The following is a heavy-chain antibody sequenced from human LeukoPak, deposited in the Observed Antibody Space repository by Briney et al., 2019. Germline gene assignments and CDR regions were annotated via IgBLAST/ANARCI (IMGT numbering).Heavy chain of an antibody. V-gene: IGHV3-23*01. D-gene: IGHD2-2*01. CDR2: ISDRGGT. CDR1: GFIFSSYA. CDR3: ARDSFDCSSTSCYLPYYYYYMAV. J-gene: IGHJ6*03. Sequence: GGSVRLSCAASGFIFSSYAIIWVRQAPGKGPAWVSGISDRGGTNYADSVKGRFTISRDNSKNTLYLQMNSLRAEDTAVYSCARDSFDCSSTSCYLPYYYYYMAVWGKGTTVTVSS.